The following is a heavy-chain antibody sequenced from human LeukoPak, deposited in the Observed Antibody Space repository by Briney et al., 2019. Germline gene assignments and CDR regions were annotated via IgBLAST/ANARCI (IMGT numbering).Heavy chain of an antibody. CDR1: GGSFSGYY. Sequence: PSETLSFTCAVYGGSFSGYYWSWIRQPPGKGLEWIGEINHSGSTNYNPSLKSRVTISVDTSKNQFSLKLSSVTAADTAVYYCARGNGGSRPKVLTHAHALNWFDPWGQGTLVTVFS. D-gene: IGHD1-26*01. CDR2: INHSGST. CDR3: ARGNGGSRPKVLTHAHALNWFDP. V-gene: IGHV4-34*01. J-gene: IGHJ5*02.